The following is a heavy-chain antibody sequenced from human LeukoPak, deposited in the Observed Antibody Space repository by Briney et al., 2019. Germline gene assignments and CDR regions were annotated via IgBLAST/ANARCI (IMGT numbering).Heavy chain of an antibody. CDR1: GGSFSGYY. Sequence: SETLSLTCAVYGGSFSGYYWGWIRQPPGKGLEWIGSIYYSGSTYYNPSLKSRVTISVDTSKNQFSLKLSSVTAADTAVYYCASYYDSSGYATSVDYWGQGTLVTVSS. CDR3: ASYYDSSGYATSVDY. V-gene: IGHV4-39*01. J-gene: IGHJ4*02. CDR2: IYYSGST. D-gene: IGHD3-22*01.